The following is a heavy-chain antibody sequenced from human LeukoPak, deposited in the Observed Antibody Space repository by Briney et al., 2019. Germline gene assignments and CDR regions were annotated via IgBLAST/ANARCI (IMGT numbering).Heavy chain of an antibody. CDR2: IYYSGST. Sequence: SQTLSLTCTVSGGSTSSGDYYWSWIRQPLGKGLEWIGYIYYSGSTYYNPSLKSRVTISVDTSKNQFSLKLSSVTAADTAVYYCARRPSTVEGAFDIWGQGTMVTVSS. J-gene: IGHJ3*02. CDR3: ARRPSTVEGAFDI. CDR1: GGSTSSGDYY. D-gene: IGHD4-23*01. V-gene: IGHV4-30-4*08.